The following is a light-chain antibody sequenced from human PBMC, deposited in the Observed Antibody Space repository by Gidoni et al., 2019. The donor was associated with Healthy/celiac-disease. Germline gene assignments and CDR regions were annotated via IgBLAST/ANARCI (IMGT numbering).Light chain of an antibody. Sequence: DIATTQSPDSLAVSLGERATINCKSSQSVLYSSNNKNYLAWYQQKPGQPPKLLIYWASTRESGVPDRFSGSGSGTDFTLTISSLQAEDVAVYYCQQYYSTPLTFGGXTKVDIK. V-gene: IGKV4-1*01. CDR1: QSVLYSSNNKNY. J-gene: IGKJ4*01. CDR2: WAS. CDR3: QQYYSTPLT.